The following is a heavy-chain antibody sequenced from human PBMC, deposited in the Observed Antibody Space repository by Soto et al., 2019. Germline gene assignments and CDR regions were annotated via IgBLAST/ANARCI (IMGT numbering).Heavy chain of an antibody. CDR2: IYPRDSDT. V-gene: IGHV5-51*01. D-gene: IGHD3-22*01. J-gene: IGHJ4*02. CDR3: ARLQGYYDTSGYSVADY. CDR1: GYRFTSNW. Sequence: PGESLKISCKGSGYRFTSNWIGWVRQTPGKGLEWMGIIYPRDSDTRYSPSFQGQVTMSVDRSITTAYLQWTSLKASDTAMYYCARLQGYYDTSGYSVADYWGQGTLVTVSS.